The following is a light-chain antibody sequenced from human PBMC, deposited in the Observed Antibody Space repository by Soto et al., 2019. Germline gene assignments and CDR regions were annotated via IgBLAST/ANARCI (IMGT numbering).Light chain of an antibody. V-gene: IGKV1-39*01. CDR2: AAS. J-gene: IGKJ3*01. CDR3: QQSYSTLFT. Sequence: DIQMTQSPSSLSASVGDRVTITCRASQTIIRYLNWYQQKPGRAPNLLIYAASSLQSGVPSRFSGRGSGTEFTLTISSLQPDDFATYYCQQSYSTLFTFGPGTKVEIK. CDR1: QTIIRY.